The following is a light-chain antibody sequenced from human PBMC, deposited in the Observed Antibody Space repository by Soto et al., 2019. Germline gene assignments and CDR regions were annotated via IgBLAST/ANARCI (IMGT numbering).Light chain of an antibody. J-gene: IGKJ2*01. CDR2: DAS. V-gene: IGKV1-5*01. CDR1: QSISSW. Sequence: DIQVTQSPSTLSASVGDRVIITCRASQSISSWLAWYQQKPGKAPKLLIYDASILESGVPSRFSGSGSGTEFTLTISSLQPDDFATYYCQQYNSYAPGYTFGQGTKLEIK. CDR3: QQYNSYAPGYT.